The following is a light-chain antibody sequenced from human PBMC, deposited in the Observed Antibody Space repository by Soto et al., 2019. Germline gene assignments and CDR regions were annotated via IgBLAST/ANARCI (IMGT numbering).Light chain of an antibody. CDR3: QQYNNWPPIT. V-gene: IGKV3-15*01. CDR2: GAS. Sequence: DIEMTQSPDSLSVSPGERATLSCWASQSVRSDLAWYQQKPGQTPRLLIYGASTRAPGIPARFSGSGSGTEFTLTISSLQSEDFAVYYCQQYNNWPPITFGQGTRLEI. CDR1: QSVRSD. J-gene: IGKJ5*01.